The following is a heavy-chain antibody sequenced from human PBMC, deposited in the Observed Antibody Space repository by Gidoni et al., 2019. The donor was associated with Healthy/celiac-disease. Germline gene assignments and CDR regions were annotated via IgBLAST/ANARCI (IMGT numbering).Heavy chain of an antibody. Sequence: QLQLQESGPGLVKPSETLSLTCTVSGGSISSSSYYWGWIRQPPGKGLEWIGSIYYSGSTYDNPSLKSRVTISVDTSKNQFSLKLSSVTAADTAVYYCARHQPTGRGYYYGMDVWGQGTTVTVSS. CDR3: ARHQPTGRGYYYGMDV. V-gene: IGHV4-39*01. CDR1: GGSISSSSYY. CDR2: IYYSGST. J-gene: IGHJ6*02.